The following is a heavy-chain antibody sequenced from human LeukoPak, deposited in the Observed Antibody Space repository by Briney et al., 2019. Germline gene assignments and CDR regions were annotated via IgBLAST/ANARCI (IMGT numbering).Heavy chain of an antibody. D-gene: IGHD2-15*01. CDR2: INPKSGDT. J-gene: IGHJ4*02. V-gene: IGHV1-2*06. CDR1: GYTFTDYY. Sequence: ASVKVSCKASGYTFTDYYMHWVRQAPGQGLEWMGRINPKSGDTSFAQKFRGRVTMTRDTSVSTAYMELGRLTSDDTAIYYCARDSRVAGDYWGQGTLVTVSP. CDR3: ARDSRVAGDY.